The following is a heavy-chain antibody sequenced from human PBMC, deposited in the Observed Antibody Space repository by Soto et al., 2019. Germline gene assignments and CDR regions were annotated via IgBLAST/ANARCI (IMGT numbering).Heavy chain of an antibody. Sequence: GSLRLSCATSGFTFSSYDMHWVRQATGKGLEWVSAIGTAGDTYYPGSVKGRFTISRENAKNSLYLQMNSLRAGDTAVYYCARDEGLFYGMDVWGQGTTVTVS. CDR3: ARDEGLFYGMDV. V-gene: IGHV3-13*01. J-gene: IGHJ6*02. CDR2: IGTAGDT. CDR1: GFTFSSYD.